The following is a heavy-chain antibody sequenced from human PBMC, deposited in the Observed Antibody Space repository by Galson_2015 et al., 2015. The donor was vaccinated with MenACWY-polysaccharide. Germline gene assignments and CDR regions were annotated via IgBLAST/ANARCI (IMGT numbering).Heavy chain of an antibody. Sequence: SVKVSCKASGYTFTGYYIHWVRQAPGQGLEWMGWINPNRGGKNYAQKFRGWVTMTRDTSITTAYLELSRLRSGDTAVYYCARGGRSYYYDSSGSEYSFDYWGQGTLVTVSS. J-gene: IGHJ4*02. CDR1: GYTFTGYY. CDR3: ARGGRSYYYDSSGSEYSFDY. CDR2: INPNRGGK. V-gene: IGHV1-2*04. D-gene: IGHD3-22*01.